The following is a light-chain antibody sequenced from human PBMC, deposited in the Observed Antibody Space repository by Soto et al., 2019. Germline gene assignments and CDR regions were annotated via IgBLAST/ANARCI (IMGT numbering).Light chain of an antibody. Sequence: QSVLTRPPSASGTPGQRVTISCSGGSSNIGTNNVHWFQQLPRTAPKLLIYSSYQRPSGVPDRFSASKSGTSASLAISGLQSEDEADYYCPTWDDSMNAVIFGGGTQLTVL. CDR2: SSY. CDR3: PTWDDSMNAVI. V-gene: IGLV1-44*01. J-gene: IGLJ2*01. CDR1: SSNIGTNN.